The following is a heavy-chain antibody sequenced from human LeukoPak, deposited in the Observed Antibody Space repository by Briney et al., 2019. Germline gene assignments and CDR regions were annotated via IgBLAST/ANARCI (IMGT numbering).Heavy chain of an antibody. CDR3: AKNYDSSGYDALDI. Sequence: GGSLRLSCAAAGFTFSDYGMNWVRQAPGKGLEWVSGISGSGISTYYADSVKGRFTISRDNSKNTLYLQMNSLRVENTAVYYWAKNYDSSGYDALDIWGQGTMATVSS. CDR1: GFTFSDYG. V-gene: IGHV3-23*01. CDR2: ISGSGIST. J-gene: IGHJ3*02. D-gene: IGHD3-22*01.